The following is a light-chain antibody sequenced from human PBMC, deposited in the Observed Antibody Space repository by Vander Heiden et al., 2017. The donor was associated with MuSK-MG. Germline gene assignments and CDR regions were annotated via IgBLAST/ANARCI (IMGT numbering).Light chain of an antibody. CDR3: QQDDSYPVT. J-gene: IGKJ2*01. V-gene: IGKV1-8*01. Sequence: AIRMTQSPSSFSASTGDRVTITSRAGQVISSYLAWYQQKPGKAPKLLIYAASTLQSGVPSRFSGSGSGTDFTLTISCLQSEDFATYYCQQDDSYPVTFGQGTKLEIK. CDR1: QVISSY. CDR2: AAS.